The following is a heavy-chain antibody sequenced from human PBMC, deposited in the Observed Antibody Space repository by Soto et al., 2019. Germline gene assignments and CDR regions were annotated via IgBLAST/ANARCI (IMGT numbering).Heavy chain of an antibody. V-gene: IGHV1-3*01. CDR3: ALDMVSVVPGGNDAVAV. CDR2: INPANGNT. CDR1: GFTFSDTL. J-gene: IGHJ3*01. D-gene: IGHD1-26*01. Sequence: QVQLVQSGAELKKPAASVNISCQASGFTFSDTLINWVRQGPGQRLEWMGWINPANGNTRYSEPFQGRVTISSLSSASTAYVALSVLTSEATAVYYCALDMVSVVPGGNDAVAVWGQGTMITVSS.